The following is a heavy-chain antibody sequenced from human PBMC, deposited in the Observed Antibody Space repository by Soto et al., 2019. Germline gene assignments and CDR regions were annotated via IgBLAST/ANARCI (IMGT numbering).Heavy chain of an antibody. Sequence: VHLQESGPGLVKPSGTVSLTCVVSGGSIRSTNWWGWVRQTPGKGLEWIGEVYHNGTSNYNPSLKGRATISVDRSKDQVSLRLNSVIDADTAVYYCARDLDRYCSVTSCHAMDVWGQGTPVTVSS. D-gene: IGHD2-15*01. CDR1: GGSIRSTNW. J-gene: IGHJ6*02. CDR3: ARDLDRYCSVTSCHAMDV. V-gene: IGHV4-4*02. CDR2: VYHNGTS.